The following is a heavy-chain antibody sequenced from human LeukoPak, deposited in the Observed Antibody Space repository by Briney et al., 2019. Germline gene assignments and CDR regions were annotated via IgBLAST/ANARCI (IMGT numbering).Heavy chain of an antibody. CDR3: ATRGYYYDSSGRYYYYYYMDV. D-gene: IGHD3-22*01. CDR2: ISDSGGRT. CDR1: GITLSNYG. Sequence: GGSLRLSCAVSGITLSNYGMSWGRQAPGKGLELVAGISDSGGRTNYADSVKGRFTISRENPKNTLYLKMNSVRAEDTAVYYCATRGYYYDSSGRYYYYYYMDVWGKGTTVTVSS. J-gene: IGHJ6*03. V-gene: IGHV3-23*01.